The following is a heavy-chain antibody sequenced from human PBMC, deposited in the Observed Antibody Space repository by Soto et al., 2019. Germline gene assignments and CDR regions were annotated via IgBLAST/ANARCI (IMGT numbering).Heavy chain of an antibody. CDR2: IYQSEYA. J-gene: IGHJ4*02. Sequence: PSESLYLTCVVSGGSVTSGGHSWSWIRQPPGKGLERVASIYQSEYAYYNPSLRSRVAISVDRSNNQVSLKVTSVTAADTAVYFCARGDTRLGELSHDYWGQGTLVTVSS. CDR1: GGSVTSGGHS. CDR3: ARGDTRLGELSHDY. V-gene: IGHV4-30-2*01. D-gene: IGHD3-16*02.